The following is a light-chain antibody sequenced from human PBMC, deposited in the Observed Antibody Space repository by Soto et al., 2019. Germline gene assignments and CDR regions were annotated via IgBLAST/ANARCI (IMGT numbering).Light chain of an antibody. V-gene: IGKV3-20*01. CDR1: QSVSSSW. J-gene: IGKJ1*01. CDR3: QQYGGPPWT. Sequence: EIVVTQSPGTLSLSPGERDTLSCRATQSVSSSWLAWYQQKPGQAPRLLIYGASSRATGVPDRFSGSGSGTDFTLTITRLEPEDSAVFYCQQYGGPPWTFGQGTKVDIK. CDR2: GAS.